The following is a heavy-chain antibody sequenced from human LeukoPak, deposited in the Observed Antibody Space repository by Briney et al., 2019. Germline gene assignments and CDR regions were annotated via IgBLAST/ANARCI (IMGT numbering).Heavy chain of an antibody. CDR1: GGSISSYY. CDR2: IYYSGST. Sequence: SETLSLTCTVSGGSISSYYWGWIRQPPGRGLEWIGYIYYSGSTYYNPSLKSRVTISEDTSKNQFSLKLSSVTAADTAMYYCARSATMTTGYFDYWGQGTLVTVSS. J-gene: IGHJ4*02. D-gene: IGHD4-17*01. CDR3: ARSATMTTGYFDY. V-gene: IGHV4-59*12.